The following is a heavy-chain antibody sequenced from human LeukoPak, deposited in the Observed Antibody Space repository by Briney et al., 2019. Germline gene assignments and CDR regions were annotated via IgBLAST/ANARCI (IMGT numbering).Heavy chain of an antibody. CDR1: GYSFSSYW. J-gene: IGHJ4*02. CDR3: ARHTISDY. V-gene: IGHV5-10-1*01. CDR2: IDPSDSYT. Sequence: GESLKISCKGSGYSFSSYWINWVRQMPGKGLEWMGRIDPSDSYTNYNPSFQGHVTISADKSISTAYLQWSSLMATDTAMYYCARHTISDYWGQGTQVTVSS. D-gene: IGHD3-10*01.